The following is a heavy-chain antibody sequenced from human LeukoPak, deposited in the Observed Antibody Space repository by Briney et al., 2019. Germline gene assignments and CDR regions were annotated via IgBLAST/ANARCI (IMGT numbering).Heavy chain of an antibody. Sequence: ASVKVSCKSSGYTFTGYYMLWVRQAPGQGLEWMGCINPNSGGTNYAQKFQGRVTMTRDTSISTAYMELSRLRSDDTAVYYCARDLRLRLMAVGYWGQGTLVTVSS. J-gene: IGHJ4*02. CDR2: INPNSGGT. CDR3: ARDLRLRLMAVGY. CDR1: GYTFTGYY. D-gene: IGHD5-12*01. V-gene: IGHV1-2*02.